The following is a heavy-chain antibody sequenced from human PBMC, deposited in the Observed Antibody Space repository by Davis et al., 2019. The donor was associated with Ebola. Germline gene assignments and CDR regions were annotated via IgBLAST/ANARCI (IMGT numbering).Heavy chain of an antibody. CDR1: GYTFTSYD. CDR2: MNPNSGNT. V-gene: IGHV1-8*01. CDR3: ARVRYYYYGMDV. J-gene: IGHJ6*02. Sequence: ASVKVFCKASGYTFTSYDINWVRQATGQGLEWMGWMNPNSGNTGYAQKFQGRVTMTRNTSISTAYMELSSLRSEDTAVYYCARVRYYYYGMDVWGQGTTVTVSS.